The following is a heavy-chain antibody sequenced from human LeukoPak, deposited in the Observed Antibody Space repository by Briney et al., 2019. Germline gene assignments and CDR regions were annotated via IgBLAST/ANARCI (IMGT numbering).Heavy chain of an antibody. V-gene: IGHV4-4*07. CDR2: IYTSGST. Sequence: PSETLSLTCTHSGGSISSYYWSWIRQPPGKGLEWIGRIYTSGSTNYNPPLKRRVTTSVDTSENHYSLRLSSGTASDTAGYYCARVHAYYDILTGYYNDLRQAYYFDYSGQGSVVTPSS. J-gene: IGHJ4*01. CDR3: ARVHAYYDILTGYYNDLRQAYYFDY. D-gene: IGHD3-9*01. CDR1: GGSISSYY.